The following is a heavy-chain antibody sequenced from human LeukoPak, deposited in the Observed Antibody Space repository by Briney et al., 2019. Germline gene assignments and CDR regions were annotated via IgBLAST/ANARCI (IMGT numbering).Heavy chain of an antibody. CDR1: GFTFSSYS. CDR3: AKRVAEESSSWYIDM. D-gene: IGHD6-13*01. Sequence: PGGSLRLSCAASGFTFSSYSMIWVRQAPGKGLEWVSAISGGGGHTFYADSVKGRVTTSRDNSKNTLYLQMNNVRAEDTAVYYCAKRVAEESSSWYIDMWGQGTMVSVSS. J-gene: IGHJ3*02. V-gene: IGHV3-23*01. CDR2: ISGGGGHT.